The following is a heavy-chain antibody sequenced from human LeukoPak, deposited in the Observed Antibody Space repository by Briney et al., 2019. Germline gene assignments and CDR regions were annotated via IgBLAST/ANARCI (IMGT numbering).Heavy chain of an antibody. CDR2: IYTSGST. D-gene: IGHD5-18*01. V-gene: IGHV4-4*07. CDR3: ARDSRGVDTAMVNYYYYYMDV. CDR1: GGSISSYY. J-gene: IGHJ6*03. Sequence: KASETLSLTCTVSGGSISSYYWSWIRQPAGKGLEWIGRIYTSGSTNYNPSLKSRVTMSVDTSKNQFSLKLSFVTAADTAVYYCARDSRGVDTAMVNYYYYYMDVWGKGTTVTISS.